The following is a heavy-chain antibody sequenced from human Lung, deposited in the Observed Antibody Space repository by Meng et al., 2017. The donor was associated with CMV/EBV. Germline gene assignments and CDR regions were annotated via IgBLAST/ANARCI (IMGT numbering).Heavy chain of an antibody. V-gene: IGHV4-59*01. D-gene: IGHD3-3*01. J-gene: IGHJ4*02. Sequence: LRPSCTLSGDSIGRFYWTWVRQSPGEGLEWIGYVSYSGSTNYNPTFESRVFMSVDSSTRPFSLYLTSVTAADTAVYFCARARHFDVWSGLLDHWGQGXLVTVSS. CDR2: VSYSGST. CDR1: GDSIGRFY. CDR3: ARARHFDVWSGLLDH.